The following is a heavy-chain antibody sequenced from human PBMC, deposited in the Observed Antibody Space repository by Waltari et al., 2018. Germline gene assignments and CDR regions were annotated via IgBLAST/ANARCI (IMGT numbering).Heavy chain of an antibody. CDR3: ARKLRPPFSSFHS. CDR1: GGSSLSSTNF. D-gene: IGHD4-17*01. J-gene: IGHJ4*02. CDR2: IYSRGNT. Sequence: QLQLQESGPGLAKPSETLSLTCTVSGGSSLSSTNFWVCIRQPPGKGLGWIGSIYSRGNTYYNPSLKSRVTVSLDASKDRFSLKLSSVTAADTAVYYCARKLRPPFSSFHSWGLGTLVTVSS. V-gene: IGHV4-39*01.